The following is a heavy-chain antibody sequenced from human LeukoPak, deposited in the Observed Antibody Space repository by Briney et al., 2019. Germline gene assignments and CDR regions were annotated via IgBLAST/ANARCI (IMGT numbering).Heavy chain of an antibody. D-gene: IGHD6-25*01. J-gene: IGHJ4*02. V-gene: IGHV3-49*03. CDR3: TREVSGGSYYFDY. CDR1: GFTFGDYA. Sequence: PGGSLRLSCTTSGFTFGDYAMSWFRQAPGKGLEWVGFIRSKAYGGTTEYAASVKGRFTISRDDSKSIAYLQMNSLKTEDTAVYYCTREVSGGSYYFDYWGQGTLVTVSS. CDR2: IRSKAYGGTT.